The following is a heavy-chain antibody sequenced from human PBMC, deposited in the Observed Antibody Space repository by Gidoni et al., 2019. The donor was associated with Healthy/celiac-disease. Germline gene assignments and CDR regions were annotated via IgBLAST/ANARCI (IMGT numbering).Heavy chain of an antibody. CDR3: VRAQITALDY. Sequence: QVQLVESGGGVVQPGRSLRLSCAASGFTFSSFPMHWVRQAPGKGLEWVAIISFDGSDKYYADSVKGRFTISRDNSKNTLYLQLNSLRTEDTAVYYCVRAQITALDYWGQGTLVTVSS. D-gene: IGHD3-16*01. CDR2: ISFDGSDK. V-gene: IGHV3-30*04. J-gene: IGHJ4*02. CDR1: GFTFSSFP.